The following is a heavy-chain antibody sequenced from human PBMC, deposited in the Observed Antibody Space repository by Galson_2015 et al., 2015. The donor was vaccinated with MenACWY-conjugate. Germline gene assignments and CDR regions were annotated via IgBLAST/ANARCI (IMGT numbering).Heavy chain of an antibody. D-gene: IGHD3-3*01. Sequence: SLRLSCAASGFTFSSYSLNWVRQAPGQGLQWVASISSNGNYIYYGDSVEGRFTISRDNAKNSMYLQMNSLTVEDTAVYYCSRVGTIGLDGFDYWGQGTLVTVSS. V-gene: IGHV3-21*01. CDR1: GFTFSSYS. J-gene: IGHJ4*02. CDR2: ISSNGNYI. CDR3: SRVGTIGLDGFDY.